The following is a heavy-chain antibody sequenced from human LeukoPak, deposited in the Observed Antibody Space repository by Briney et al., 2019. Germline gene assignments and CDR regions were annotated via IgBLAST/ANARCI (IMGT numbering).Heavy chain of an antibody. CDR1: GYTFTSYD. D-gene: IGHD5-18*01. CDR2: MNPNSGNT. CDR3: ASLTATHARSDAFDI. V-gene: IGHV1-8*03. Sequence: ASVKVSCKASGYTFTSYDIKWVRQATGQGLEGMRWMNPNSGNTGYAQKFQGRVTITRNPSISTAYMELSSLRSEDTAVYYCASLTATHARSDAFDIWGQGTMVTVSS. J-gene: IGHJ3*02.